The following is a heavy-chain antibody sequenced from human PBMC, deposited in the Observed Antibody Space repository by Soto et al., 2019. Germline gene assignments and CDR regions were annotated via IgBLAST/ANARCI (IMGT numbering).Heavy chain of an antibody. CDR1: GDTFKNCV. CDR2: IIPLFGTT. D-gene: IGHD3-10*01. CDR3: AAELGFGKLSVV. V-gene: IGHV1-69*01. Sequence: QVQVVQSGVEVRRPGSSVKVSCKASGDTFKNCVISWVRQAPGQGLEWMGGIIPLFGTTDFAQRFQGRLKITTDESTTTASMELSRLRSEDTATYYCAAELGFGKLSVVWGQGTTVIVSS. J-gene: IGHJ6*02.